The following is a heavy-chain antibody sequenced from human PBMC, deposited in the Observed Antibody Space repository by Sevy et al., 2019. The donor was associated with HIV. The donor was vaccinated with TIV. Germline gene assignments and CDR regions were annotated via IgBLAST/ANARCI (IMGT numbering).Heavy chain of an antibody. CDR3: ARDKRITIFGVVVGSFWFDP. V-gene: IGHV4-34*01. J-gene: IGHJ5*02. CDR1: GGSFSGYY. Sequence: SETLSLTCAVYGGSFSGYYWSWIRQPPGKGLEWIGEINHSGSTYYNPSLKSRVTISVDTSKNQFSLKLSSVTAADTAVYYCARDKRITIFGVVVGSFWFDPWGQGTLVTVSS. D-gene: IGHD3-3*01. CDR2: INHSGST.